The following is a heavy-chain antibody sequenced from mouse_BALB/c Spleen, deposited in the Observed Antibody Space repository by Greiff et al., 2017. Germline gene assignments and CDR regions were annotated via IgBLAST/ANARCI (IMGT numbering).Heavy chain of an antibody. V-gene: IGHV1S135*01. Sequence: EVKLMESGPELVKPGASVKVSCKASGYAFTSYNMYWVKQSHGKSLEWIGYIDPYNGGTSYNQKFKGKATLTVDKSSSTAYMHLNSLTSEDSAVYYCARDYGSSPYAMDYWGQGTSVTVSS. J-gene: IGHJ4*01. CDR2: IDPYNGGT. CDR1: GYAFTSYN. D-gene: IGHD1-1*01. CDR3: ARDYGSSPYAMDY.